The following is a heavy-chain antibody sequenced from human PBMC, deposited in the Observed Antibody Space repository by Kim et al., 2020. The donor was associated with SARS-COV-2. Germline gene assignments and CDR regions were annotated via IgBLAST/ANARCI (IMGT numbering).Heavy chain of an antibody. V-gene: IGHV4-34*01. Sequence: STHYNTSLNSRVTISVDTSKNQFALKLSSVTAADTAVYYCARGVGADIWGQGTMVTVSS. D-gene: IGHD1-26*01. CDR3: ARGVGADI. J-gene: IGHJ3*02. CDR2: ST.